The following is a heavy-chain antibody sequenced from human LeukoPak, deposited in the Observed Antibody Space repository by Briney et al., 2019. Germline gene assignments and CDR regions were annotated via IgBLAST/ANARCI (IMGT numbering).Heavy chain of an antibody. CDR1: GFIFSSYG. CDR3: ARSGFTGYDFSVFY. V-gene: IGHV3-64*02. J-gene: IGHJ4*02. CDR2: ILNNGGST. Sequence: GGSLRLSCAASGFIFSSYGMHWVRQAPGKGLEYVSIILNNGGSTYYADSVKGRFTISRDNSKNTLYLQMGSLRAEDMAVYYCARSGFTGYDFSVFYWGQGTLVTVSS. D-gene: IGHD5-12*01.